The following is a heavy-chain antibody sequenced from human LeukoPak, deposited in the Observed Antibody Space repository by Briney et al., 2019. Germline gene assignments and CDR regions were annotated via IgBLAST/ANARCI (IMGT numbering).Heavy chain of an antibody. D-gene: IGHD5-24*01. CDR3: ARDRAPIRY. J-gene: IGHJ4*02. CDR2: IYYSGDI. V-gene: IGHV4-59*01. Sequence: SETLSLTCAVSGGSISGYYWSWIRQPPGKGLEWIGYIYYSGDIHYNPSLKSRVTMSVDTSKNQFSLKLSSVTAADTAVYYCARDRAPIRYWGQGTLVTVSS. CDR1: GGSISGYY.